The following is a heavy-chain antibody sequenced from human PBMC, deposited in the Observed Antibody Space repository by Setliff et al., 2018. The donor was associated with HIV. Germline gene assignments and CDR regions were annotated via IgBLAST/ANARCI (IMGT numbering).Heavy chain of an antibody. CDR1: GGSISSYY. CDR3: ARGSGWYYFDY. J-gene: IGHJ4*02. Sequence: PSETLSLTCTVSGGSISSYYWSWIRQPPGEGLEWIGYIFYSGSTNYNPSLKSRVTISLDTSKNQFSLKLSSVTAADTAVYYCARGSGWYYFDYWGQGTLVTVSS. V-gene: IGHV4-59*12. D-gene: IGHD6-19*01. CDR2: IFYSGST.